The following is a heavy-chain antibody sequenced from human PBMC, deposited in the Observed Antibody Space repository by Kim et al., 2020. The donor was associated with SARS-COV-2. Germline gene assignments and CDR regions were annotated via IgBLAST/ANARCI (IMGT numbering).Heavy chain of an antibody. CDR2: ISSSSSTI. Sequence: GGSLRLSCAASGFTFSSYSMNWVRQAPGKGLEWVSYISSSSSTIYYADSVKGRFTISRDNAKNSLYLQMNSLRDEDTAVYYCARDGAHDFWSGYYFGNYYYYMDVWGKGTTVTVSS. CDR1: GFTFSSYS. V-gene: IGHV3-48*02. J-gene: IGHJ6*03. CDR3: ARDGAHDFWSGYYFGNYYYYMDV. D-gene: IGHD3-3*01.